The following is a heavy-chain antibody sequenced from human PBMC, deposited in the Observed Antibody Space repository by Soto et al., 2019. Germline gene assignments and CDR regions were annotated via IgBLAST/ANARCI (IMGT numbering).Heavy chain of an antibody. Sequence: ASVKVSCKASGYTFTSYGISWVRQAPGQGLEWMGWISAYNGNTNYAQKLQGRVTMTTDTSTSTAYMELRGLRSDDTAVYYCARDISYSYEQGSILWGQGTRVTVPS. D-gene: IGHD5-18*01. CDR1: GYTFTSYG. CDR2: ISAYNGNT. V-gene: IGHV1-18*01. CDR3: ARDISYSYEQGSIL. J-gene: IGHJ4*02.